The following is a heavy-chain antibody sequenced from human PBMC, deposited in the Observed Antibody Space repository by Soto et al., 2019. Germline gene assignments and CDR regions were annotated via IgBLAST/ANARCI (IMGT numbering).Heavy chain of an antibody. Sequence: EVQLVETGGGWIQPGGSLRLSCVASGLIVSDNYMSWVRQAPGKGLEWVSNIYSGGTTFYTDSVKGRFTISRDNFRNTVYLQMNNLRVEDTAIHYCARGRGGRDLWGQGTDVTVSS. CDR2: IYSGGTT. J-gene: IGHJ4*02. CDR3: ARGRGGRDL. V-gene: IGHV3-53*02. D-gene: IGHD3-16*01. CDR1: GLIVSDNY.